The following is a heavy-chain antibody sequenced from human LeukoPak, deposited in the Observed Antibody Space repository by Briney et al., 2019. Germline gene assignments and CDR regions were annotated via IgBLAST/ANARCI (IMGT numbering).Heavy chain of an antibody. CDR1: GYTFTGYY. J-gene: IGHJ6*03. Sequence: ASVKVSCKASGYTFTGYYMHWVRQAPGQGLEWMGWIHPNSGGTNYAQKFQGRVTMTRDTSISTAYMDLSRLRSDDTAVYYCARDVVSCTNGVCPLYYYYYMDVWGKGTTVTVSS. D-gene: IGHD2-8*01. CDR2: IHPNSGGT. CDR3: ARDVVSCTNGVCPLYYYYYMDV. V-gene: IGHV1-2*02.